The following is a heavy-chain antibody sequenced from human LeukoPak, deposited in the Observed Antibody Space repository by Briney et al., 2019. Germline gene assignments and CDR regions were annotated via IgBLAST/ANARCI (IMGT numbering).Heavy chain of an antibody. J-gene: IGHJ4*02. Sequence: GGSQRLSCAASGFTFSSYSMNWVRQAPGKGLEWVSSISSSSSYIYYADSVKGRFTISRDNAKNSLYLQMNSLRAEDTAVYYCALKAVAGPWGYWGQGTLVTVSS. V-gene: IGHV3-21*01. CDR2: ISSSSSYI. CDR1: GFTFSSYS. D-gene: IGHD6-19*01. CDR3: ALKAVAGPWGY.